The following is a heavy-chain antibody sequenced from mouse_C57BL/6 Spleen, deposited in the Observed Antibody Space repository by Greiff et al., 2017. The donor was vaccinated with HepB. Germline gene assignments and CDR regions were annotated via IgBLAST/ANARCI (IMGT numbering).Heavy chain of an antibody. CDR1: GYTFTSYW. CDR2: IDPSDSYT. J-gene: IGHJ4*01. V-gene: IGHV1-50*01. D-gene: IGHD3-3*01. CDR3: ARRDSAMDY. Sequence: QVQLKQPGAELVKPGASVKLSCKASGYTFTSYWMQWVKQRPGQGLEWIGEIDPSDSYTNYNQKFKGKATLTVDTSSSTAYMQLSSLTSEDSAVYYCARRDSAMDYWGQGTSVTVSS.